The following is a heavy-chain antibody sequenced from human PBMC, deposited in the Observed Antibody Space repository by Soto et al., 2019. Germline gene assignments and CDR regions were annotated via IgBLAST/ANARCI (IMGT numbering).Heavy chain of an antibody. CDR1: GGSISSSSYY. V-gene: IGHV4-39*07. D-gene: IGHD4-17*01. CDR2: IYHSGST. CDR3: ARAGPTVTTFDY. Sequence: SETLSLTCTVSGGSISSSSYYWGWIRQPPGKGLEWIGSIYHSGSTYYNPSLKSRVTISVDRSKNQFSLKLSSVTAADTAVYYCARAGPTVTTFDYWGQGTLVTVSS. J-gene: IGHJ4*02.